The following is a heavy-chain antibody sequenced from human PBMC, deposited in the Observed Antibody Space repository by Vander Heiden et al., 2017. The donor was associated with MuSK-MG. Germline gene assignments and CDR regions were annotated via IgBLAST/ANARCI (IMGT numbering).Heavy chain of an antibody. CDR3: ARHRPYDVWSRGAFDI. Sequence: QLRLQESGPGLVKPSETLSLTCTVSGVPISSSNYYWGWIRQSPGKGLEWIGTIYYNVNPYSNPSLKSRVTISVDSSKNQVALKLSSVTAAETALYYCARHRPYDVWSRGAFDIWGQGTMVIVSS. V-gene: IGHV4-39*01. CDR2: IYYNVNP. D-gene: IGHD3-3*01. CDR1: GVPISSSNYY. J-gene: IGHJ3*02.